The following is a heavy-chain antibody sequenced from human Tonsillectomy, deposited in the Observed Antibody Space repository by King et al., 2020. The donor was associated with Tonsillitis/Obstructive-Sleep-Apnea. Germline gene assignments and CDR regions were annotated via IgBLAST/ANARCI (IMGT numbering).Heavy chain of an antibody. D-gene: IGHD4-17*01. J-gene: IGHJ6*03. CDR3: ARAMGDYEYYYYMDV. CDR2: INPSGGST. CDR1: GYTFTIYY. V-gene: IGHV1-46*01. Sequence: VQLVESGAEVKKPGASVKVSCKASGYTFTIYYIHWVRQAPGQGLEWMGIINPSGGSTIYAQKFQGRGTMTRDTSTSTDYMELSSLRSEDTAVYYCARAMGDYEYYYYMDVWGKGTTVTVSS.